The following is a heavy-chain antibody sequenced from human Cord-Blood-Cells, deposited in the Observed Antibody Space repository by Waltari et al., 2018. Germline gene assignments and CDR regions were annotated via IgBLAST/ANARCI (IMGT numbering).Heavy chain of an antibody. CDR1: GFTLRRYA. V-gene: IGHV3-30*04. J-gene: IGHJ4*02. CDR2: ISYDGSNK. D-gene: IGHD2-8*02. Sequence: QVQLVYSGGGVVQPGRSLRLSCAASGFTLRRYARPWVRQAPGKGLEWVAVISYDGSNKYYADSVKGRFTISRDNSKNTLYLQMNSLRAEDTAVYYCARAGGLVYFDYWGQGTLVTVSS. CDR3: ARAGGLVYFDY.